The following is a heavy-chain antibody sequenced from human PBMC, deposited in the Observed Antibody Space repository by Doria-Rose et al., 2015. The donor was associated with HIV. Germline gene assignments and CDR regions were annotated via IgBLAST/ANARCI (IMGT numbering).Heavy chain of an antibody. D-gene: IGHD6-13*01. Sequence: LTLTCTVSGVSLSSPGMGVSWIRQPPGKALEWLANVFSDDERSYKTSLKSRLTISRGTSKSQVVLTMTDMDPVDTATYYCARIKSSRWYHKYYFDFWGQGTLVIVSA. CDR3: ARIKSSRWYHKYYFDF. J-gene: IGHJ4*02. V-gene: IGHV2-26*01. CDR1: GVSLSSPGMG. CDR2: VFSDDER.